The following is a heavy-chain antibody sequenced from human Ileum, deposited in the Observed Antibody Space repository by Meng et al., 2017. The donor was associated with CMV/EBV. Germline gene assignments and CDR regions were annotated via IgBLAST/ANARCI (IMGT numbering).Heavy chain of an antibody. CDR2: MSYSGTT. Sequence: SETLSLTCTVSGGSISSGDYYWTWIRQPPGKGLEWIGYMSYSGTTYYNPSLKSRVTMSVDTSENQFSLKLSSVTAADTAVYYCARDRTRGAYSIDFWGQGTLVTVSS. CDR1: GGSISSGDYY. CDR3: ARDRTRGAYSIDF. J-gene: IGHJ4*02. D-gene: IGHD2-21*01. V-gene: IGHV4-30-4*08.